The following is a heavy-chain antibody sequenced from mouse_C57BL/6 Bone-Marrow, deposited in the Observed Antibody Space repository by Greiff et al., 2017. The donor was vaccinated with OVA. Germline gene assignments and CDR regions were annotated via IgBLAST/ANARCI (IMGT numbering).Heavy chain of an antibody. D-gene: IGHD1-1*01. Sequence: EVKLMESGGGLVKPGGSLKLSCAASGFTFSSYTMSWVRQTPEKRLEWVATISGGGGNTYYPDSVKGRFTISRDNAKNTLYLQMSSLRSEDTALYYCARRYYGSSYYAMDYWGQGTSVTVSS. CDR1: GFTFSSYT. V-gene: IGHV5-9*01. J-gene: IGHJ4*01. CDR3: ARRYYGSSYYAMDY. CDR2: ISGGGGNT.